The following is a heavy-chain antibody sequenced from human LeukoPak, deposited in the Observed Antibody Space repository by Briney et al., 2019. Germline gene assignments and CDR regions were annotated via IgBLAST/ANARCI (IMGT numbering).Heavy chain of an antibody. CDR3: ARGYKRVIVF. J-gene: IGHJ4*02. V-gene: IGHV3-30*03. CDR1: GFTFSSYC. D-gene: IGHD3-10*01. CDR2: ISYDGSNK. Sequence: GRSMRLSCAASGFTFSSYCMHWVRQAPGKGLEWVAVISYDGSNKYYADSVKGRFTISRDNSKNTLYLQMNSLRAEDTAVYYCARGYKRVIVFWGQGTLVTVSS.